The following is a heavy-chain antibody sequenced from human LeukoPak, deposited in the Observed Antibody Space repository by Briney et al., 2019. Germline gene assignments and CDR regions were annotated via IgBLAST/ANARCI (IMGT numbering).Heavy chain of an antibody. CDR1: GFTVSSNY. CDR2: VYSGGST. CDR3: ARAVSGSSPSDY. J-gene: IGHJ4*02. V-gene: IGHV3-53*01. Sequence: GGSLRLSCAASGFTVSSNYMSWVRQAPGKGLEWVSVVYSGGSTYYADSVKGRFTISRDNSKNTLYLQMNSLRAEDTAVYYCARAVSGSSPSDYWGQGKLVTVAS. D-gene: IGHD3-16*01.